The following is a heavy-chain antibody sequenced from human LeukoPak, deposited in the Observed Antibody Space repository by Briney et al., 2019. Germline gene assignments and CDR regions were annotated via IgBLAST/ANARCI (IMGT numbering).Heavy chain of an antibody. CDR3: AKDHGDYEGFDY. V-gene: IGHV3-30*18. J-gene: IGHJ4*02. CDR1: GFTFSSYG. Sequence: PGRSLRLSCAASGFTFSSYGMHWVRQAPGKGLEWVAVISYDGSNKYYADSVKGRFTISRDDSKNTLYLQMNSLRAEDTAVYYCAKDHGDYEGFDYWGQGTLVTVSS. CDR2: ISYDGSNK. D-gene: IGHD4-17*01.